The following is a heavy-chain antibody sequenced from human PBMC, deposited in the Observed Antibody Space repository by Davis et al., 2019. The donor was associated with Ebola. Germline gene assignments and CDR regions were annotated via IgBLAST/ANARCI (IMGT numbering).Heavy chain of an antibody. J-gene: IGHJ4*02. V-gene: IGHV3-30*03. CDR3: ARQGRYYDSSGYFLDY. CDR2: ISYDGSNK. CDR1: GFTFSSYG. Sequence: PGGSLRLSCAASGFTFSSYGMHWVRQAPGKGLEWVAVISYDGSNKYYADSVKGRFTISRDNSKNTLYLQMNSLRAEDTAVYYCARQGRYYDSSGYFLDYWGQGTLVTDSS. D-gene: IGHD3-22*01.